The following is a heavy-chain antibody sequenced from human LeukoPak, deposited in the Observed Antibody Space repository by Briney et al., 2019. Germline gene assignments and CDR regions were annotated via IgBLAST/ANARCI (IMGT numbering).Heavy chain of an antibody. J-gene: IGHJ4*02. D-gene: IGHD3-10*01. Sequence: GRSLRLSCAASGFTFSSYVMHWVRQAPGKGLEWVAGISYDGNNKYYAESVKGRFTISRDNSKNTLYLQMNSLRDEDTAVYYCAKDWVVRGVISYWGQGTLVTASS. CDR1: GFTFSSYV. V-gene: IGHV3-30*18. CDR2: ISYDGNNK. CDR3: AKDWVVRGVISY.